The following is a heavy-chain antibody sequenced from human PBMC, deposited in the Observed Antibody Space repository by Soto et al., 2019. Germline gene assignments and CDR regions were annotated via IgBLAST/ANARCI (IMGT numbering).Heavy chain of an antibody. CDR3: ARAGGVWYYYGSGSYYAAGLLDNYYYYGMDV. J-gene: IGHJ6*02. CDR1: GGSFSGYY. CDR2: INHSGST. D-gene: IGHD3-10*01. Sequence: SETLSLTCAVYGGSFSGYYWSWIRQPPGKGLEWIGEINHSGSTNYNPSLKSRVTISVDTSKNQFSLKLSSGTAADTAVYYCARAGGVWYYYGSGSYYAAGLLDNYYYYGMDVWGQGTTVTVSS. V-gene: IGHV4-34*01.